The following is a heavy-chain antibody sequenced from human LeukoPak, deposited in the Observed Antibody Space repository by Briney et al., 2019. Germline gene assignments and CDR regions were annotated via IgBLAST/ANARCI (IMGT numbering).Heavy chain of an antibody. J-gene: IGHJ6*02. V-gene: IGHV3-74*01. CDR2: INSDGSAT. CDR1: GFPFSSYW. CDR3: ASDSSYYGMVV. Sequence: GWSRRLFCAASGFPFSSYWMHWVRQVPGKGLLWVSRINSDGSATIYADSVRGRFTISRDNAKNTLYLQMSGLRVEDTAVYHCASDSSYYGMVVWGQGTTVTVSS.